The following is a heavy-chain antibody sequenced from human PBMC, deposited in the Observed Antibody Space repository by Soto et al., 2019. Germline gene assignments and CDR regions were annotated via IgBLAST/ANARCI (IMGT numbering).Heavy chain of an antibody. V-gene: IGHV1-3*01. CDR3: ARDFVGGSGY. Sequence: QVQLVQSGAEVKKPGASVKVSCKASGYTFTSYAMHWVRQAPGQRLEWMGWIKAGNGNTKYSQKFQGRVTINREQSASTAYTGTSSLRSGGKAVYYCARDFVGGSGYGGQGTLVTVSS. CDR1: GYTFTSYA. CDR2: IKAGNGNT. J-gene: IGHJ1*01. D-gene: IGHD5-12*01.